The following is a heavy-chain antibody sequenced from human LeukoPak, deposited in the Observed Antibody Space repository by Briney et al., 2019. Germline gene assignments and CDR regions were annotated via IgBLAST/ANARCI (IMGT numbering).Heavy chain of an antibody. CDR2: IKQDGSEK. Sequence: GGSLRLSCAASEFTFITYWMSWVRQAPGKGLEWVANIKQDGSEKYYVDSVKGRFTISRDNAKNSVYLQMNSLRAEDTAVYYCARTEWLRSGYYFDYWGQGTLVTVSS. CDR3: ARTEWLRSGYYFDY. J-gene: IGHJ4*02. V-gene: IGHV3-7*01. D-gene: IGHD5-12*01. CDR1: EFTFITYW.